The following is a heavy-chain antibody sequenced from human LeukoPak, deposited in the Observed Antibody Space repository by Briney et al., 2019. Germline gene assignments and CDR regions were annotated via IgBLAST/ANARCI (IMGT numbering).Heavy chain of an antibody. Sequence: GGSLRLSCAASGLTFRNYAMTWVRQAPGKGLQWVSSIPSSGDGTYYADSVKGRFTISRDNFKNMLYLQMNSLRAEDTAVYYCARRTSGAFDFWDQGTLLTVSS. D-gene: IGHD5-12*01. CDR3: ARRTSGAFDF. CDR2: IPSSGDGT. CDR1: GLTFRNYA. J-gene: IGHJ4*02. V-gene: IGHV3-23*01.